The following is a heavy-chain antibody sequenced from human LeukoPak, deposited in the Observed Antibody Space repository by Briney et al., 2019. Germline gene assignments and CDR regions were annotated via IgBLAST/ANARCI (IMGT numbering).Heavy chain of an antibody. Sequence: SETLSLTCTVPGGPINNTSYYWGWIRQPPGKGLEWIGTVYYSGSTYYNPSLKSRLTTSVDTSKNQFSLKLTSVTAADTAVYFCASYGDCNCFDYWGQGTLVTVSS. V-gene: IGHV4-39*01. CDR1: GGPINNTSYY. CDR3: ASYGDCNCFDY. D-gene: IGHD2-21*01. CDR2: VYYSGST. J-gene: IGHJ4*02.